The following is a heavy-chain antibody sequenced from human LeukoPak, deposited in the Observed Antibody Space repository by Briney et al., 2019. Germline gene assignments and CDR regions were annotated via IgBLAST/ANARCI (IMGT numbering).Heavy chain of an antibody. J-gene: IGHJ4*02. V-gene: IGHV4-59*01. Sequence: SETLSLTCTVSGGSISSYYWSWIRQPPGKGLEWIGYIYYSGSTNYNPSLKSRVTISVDTSKNQFSLKLSSVTAADTAVYYCARVRQPTNPYYFDYWGQGTLVTASS. D-gene: IGHD3-10*01. CDR3: ARVRQPTNPYYFDY. CDR1: GGSISSYY. CDR2: IYYSGST.